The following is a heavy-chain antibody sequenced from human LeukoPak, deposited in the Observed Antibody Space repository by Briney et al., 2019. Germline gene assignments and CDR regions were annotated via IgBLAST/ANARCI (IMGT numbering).Heavy chain of an antibody. CDR3: ASLYSSGWYAASDAFDI. V-gene: IGHV4-59*01. J-gene: IGHJ3*02. D-gene: IGHD6-19*01. Sequence: SETLSLTCTVSGGSISSYYWSWIRQPPGKGLERIGYIYYSGSTNYNPSLKSRVTISVDTSKNQFSLKLSSVTAADTAVYYCASLYSSGWYAASDAFDIWGQGTMVTVSS. CDR2: IYYSGST. CDR1: GGSISSYY.